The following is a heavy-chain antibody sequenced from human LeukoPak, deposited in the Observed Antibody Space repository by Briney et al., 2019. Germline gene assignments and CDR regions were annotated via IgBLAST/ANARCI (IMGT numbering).Heavy chain of an antibody. D-gene: IGHD6-13*01. V-gene: IGHV3-33*01. CDR3: ARDRSKLKAAGTTGVDY. J-gene: IGHJ4*02. CDR1: GFTFSSYG. CDR2: IWYDGSNK. Sequence: GRSLRLSCAASGFTFSSYGMHWVRRAPGKGLEWVAVIWYDGSNKYYADSVKGRFTISRDNSKNTLYLQMNSLRAEDTAVYYCARDRSKLKAAGTTGVDYWGQGTLVTVSS.